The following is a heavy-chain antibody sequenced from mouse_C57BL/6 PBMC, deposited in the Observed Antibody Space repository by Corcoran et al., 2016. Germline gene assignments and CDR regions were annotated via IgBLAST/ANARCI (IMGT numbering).Heavy chain of an antibody. V-gene: IGHV9-3*01. Sequence: QIQLVQSGPALKKPGETVKISCKASGYTFTAYGMSWVTQATGKGLKWMGWINTYSGVPTYADDFKGRFAFSLETSASTAYLQINNLKNEDTATYFGASGRDDYVGCAYWGQGTLVTVSA. CDR3: ASGRDDYVGCAY. D-gene: IGHD2-4*01. CDR1: GYTFTAYG. CDR2: INTYSGVP. J-gene: IGHJ3*01.